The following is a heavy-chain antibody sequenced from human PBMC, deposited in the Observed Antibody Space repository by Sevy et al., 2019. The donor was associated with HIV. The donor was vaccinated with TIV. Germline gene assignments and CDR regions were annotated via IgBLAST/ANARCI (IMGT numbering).Heavy chain of an antibody. J-gene: IGHJ4*02. V-gene: IGHV3-48*02. CDR3: ARDTGTWEYCFAS. Sequence: GGSLRLSCVASGFTFSRHSMIWVRQAPGKGLEWISFITGSSNTIYYAESVKGCFTISRDNAKNSLYLQMSSLRHEDTAVSYCARDTGTWEYCFASWGQGTLVTVSS. CDR2: ITGSSNTI. CDR1: GFTFSRHS. D-gene: IGHD1-26*01.